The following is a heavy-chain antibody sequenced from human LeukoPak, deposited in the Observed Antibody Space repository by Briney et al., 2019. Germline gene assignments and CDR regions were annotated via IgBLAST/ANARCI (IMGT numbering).Heavy chain of an antibody. D-gene: IGHD6-13*01. J-gene: IGHJ2*01. V-gene: IGHV1-18*01. CDR3: ARVGGGSSSWPYYWYFDL. CDR1: GYTFTSYG. CDR2: ISAYNGNT. Sequence: ASVKVSCKASGYTFTSYGISWVRQAPGQGLEWMGWISAYNGNTNYAQKLQGRVTMTTDTSTSTAYMELRSLRSDDTAVYYCARVGGGSSSWPYYWYFDLWGRGTLVTVSS.